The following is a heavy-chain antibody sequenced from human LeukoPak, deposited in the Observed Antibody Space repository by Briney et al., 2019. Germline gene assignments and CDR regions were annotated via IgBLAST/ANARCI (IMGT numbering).Heavy chain of an antibody. J-gene: IGHJ4*02. CDR3: ARAVWGINDY. CDR1: GFTFSSYA. V-gene: IGHV3-30-3*01. CDR2: ISYDGSNK. Sequence: GGSLRLSCAASGFTFSSYAMHWVRQAPGKGLEWVAVISYDGSNKYYADSVKGRFTISRDNAKNSLYLQMNSLRAEDTAVYYCARAVWGINDYWGQGTLVTVSS. D-gene: IGHD1-14*01.